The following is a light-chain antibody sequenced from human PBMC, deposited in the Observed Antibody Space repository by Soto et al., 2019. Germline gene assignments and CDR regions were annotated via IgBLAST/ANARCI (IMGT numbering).Light chain of an antibody. CDR3: KQYGSSPIT. V-gene: IGKV3-20*01. J-gene: IGKJ5*01. CDR2: GAS. CDR1: QSVSSSY. Sequence: EIVLRQSPGTLSLSPGESVTLSGRGSQSVSSSYLAWYQQKPGQAHRLLIYGASTRATGIPDRFSGDGSVTHFTLTISRLEAEDFVMYYCKQYGSSPITVGEGTRLEIK.